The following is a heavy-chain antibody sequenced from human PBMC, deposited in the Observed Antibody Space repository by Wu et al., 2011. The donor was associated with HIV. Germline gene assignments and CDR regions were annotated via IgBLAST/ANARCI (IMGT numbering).Heavy chain of an antibody. CDR2: LVPMLGTS. V-gene: IGHV1-69*16. CDR1: GGSFRSST. J-gene: IGHJ4*02. D-gene: IGHD2-15*01. Sequence: QVQLVQSGAEMKKPGSSVKVSCKASGGSFRSSTISWVRQAPGQGLEWVGGLVPMLGTSNFAQKFQGRVTINTDESSSTTYMELSRLTSDDTAIYFCAEGRDFCSGGSCNLVWGQGTLVTVSS. CDR3: AEGRDFCSGGSCNLV.